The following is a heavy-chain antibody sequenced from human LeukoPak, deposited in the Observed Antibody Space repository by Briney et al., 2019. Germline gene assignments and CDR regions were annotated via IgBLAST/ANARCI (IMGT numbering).Heavy chain of an antibody. Sequence: GGSLRLSCTASGFTFGDYAMTWVRQAPGKGLEWVAVISHEGSQTYYADSVKGRFTISRDNGKNSLYLQMNSLTVEDTGVYYCARDGAEDYGIDYWGRGTLVTVSS. CDR3: ARDGAEDYGIDY. CDR2: ISHEGSQT. V-gene: IGHV3-30*04. CDR1: GFTFGDYA. D-gene: IGHD4/OR15-4a*01. J-gene: IGHJ4*02.